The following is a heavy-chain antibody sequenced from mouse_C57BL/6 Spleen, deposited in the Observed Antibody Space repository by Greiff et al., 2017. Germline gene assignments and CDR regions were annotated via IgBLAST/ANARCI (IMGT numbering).Heavy chain of an antibody. J-gene: IGHJ4*01. CDR2: IDPETGGT. CDR3: TRYGTVVANYAMDY. D-gene: IGHD1-1*01. V-gene: IGHV1-15*01. Sequence: VQLQQSGAELVRPGASVTLSCKASGYTFTDYEMHWVKQTPVHGLEWIGAIDPETGGTAYNQKFKGKAILTADKSSSTAYMELRSLTSEDSAVYYCTRYGTVVANYAMDYWGQGTSVTVSS. CDR1: GYTFTDYE.